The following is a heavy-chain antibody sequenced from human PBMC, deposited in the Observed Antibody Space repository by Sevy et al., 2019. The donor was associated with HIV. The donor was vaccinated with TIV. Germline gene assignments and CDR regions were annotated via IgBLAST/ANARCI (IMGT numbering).Heavy chain of an antibody. D-gene: IGHD2-8*01. CDR1: GFTFRDAW. Sequence: GGSLRLSCAASGFTFRDAWMTWVRQAPGKGLEWVGRIKSKTDGETTDYATPVKGRFTIVRDDSKNTLYLQMNSLKTEDTALYYCIKNRGFCTNGVCGEYIDDWSQRTLVTVSS. V-gene: IGHV3-15*01. CDR3: IKNRGFCTNGVCGEYIDD. J-gene: IGHJ4*02. CDR2: IKSKTDGETT.